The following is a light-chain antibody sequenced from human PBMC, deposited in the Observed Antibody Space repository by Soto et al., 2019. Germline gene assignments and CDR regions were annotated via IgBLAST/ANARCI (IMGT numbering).Light chain of an antibody. Sequence: ETLMTQSPATLSVSPGERATLSCRASQSVNNNLAWYQQKLGQAPRLLIFGASSRATGIPTRFSGSGSGTDFALTISNLEPEDFAVYYCHHYNNWPRTFGQGTKVDIK. V-gene: IGKV3D-15*01. J-gene: IGKJ1*01. CDR3: HHYNNWPRT. CDR1: QSVNNN. CDR2: GAS.